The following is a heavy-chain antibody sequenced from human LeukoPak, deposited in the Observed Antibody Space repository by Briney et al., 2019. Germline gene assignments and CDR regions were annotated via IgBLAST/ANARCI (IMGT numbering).Heavy chain of an antibody. CDR3: ARDNDEAARYNWFDP. D-gene: IGHD1-1*01. Sequence: HPGGSLRLSCAVSGFTFSNEAMGWVRQLRGGGLGWVSTISPGGGTTYYAESMKGRFTIPRDNAKNSLYLQMNSLRAEDTAVYYCARDNDEAARYNWFDPWGQGTLVTVSS. J-gene: IGHJ5*02. V-gene: IGHV3-23*01. CDR1: GFTFSNEA. CDR2: ISPGGGTT.